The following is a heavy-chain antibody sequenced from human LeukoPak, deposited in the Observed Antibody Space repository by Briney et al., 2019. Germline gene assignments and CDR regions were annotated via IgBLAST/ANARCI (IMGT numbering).Heavy chain of an antibody. CDR3: AREEGYLMEVDV. Sequence: PSETLSLTCAVSGDSIRSDSWWIWVRQAPGKGLEWIGERYHDGRRTYNPSLKSRVSISLDESENQFSLELTSVTAADTAVYFFAREEGYLMEVDVWGQGTTVTVSS. D-gene: IGHD6-13*01. J-gene: IGHJ6*02. CDR2: RYHDGRR. V-gene: IGHV4-4*02. CDR1: GDSIRSDSW.